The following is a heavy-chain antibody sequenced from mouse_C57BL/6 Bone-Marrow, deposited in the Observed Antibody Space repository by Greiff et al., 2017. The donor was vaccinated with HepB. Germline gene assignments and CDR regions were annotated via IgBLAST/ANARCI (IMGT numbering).Heavy chain of an antibody. V-gene: IGHV5-9-1*02. CDR2: ISSGGDYI. CDR1: GFTFSSYA. D-gene: IGHD1-1*01. CDR3: TRDPTLYYGSSYNYAMDY. J-gene: IGHJ4*01. Sequence: EVKVVESGEGLVKPGGSLKLSCAASGFTFSSYAMSWVRQTPEKRLEWVAYISSGGDYIYYADTVKGRFTISRDNARNTLYLQMSSLKSEDTAMYYCTRDPTLYYGSSYNYAMDYGGKETSVTVSS.